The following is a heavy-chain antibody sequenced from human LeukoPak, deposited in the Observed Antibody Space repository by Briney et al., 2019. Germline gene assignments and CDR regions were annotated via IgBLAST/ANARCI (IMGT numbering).Heavy chain of an antibody. D-gene: IGHD3-22*01. CDR3: AREGGSSGYYYKTDY. V-gene: IGHV3-30-3*01. J-gene: IGHJ4*02. CDR2: ISYDGNNK. Sequence: GGSLRLSCAATGFTFSNYAIHWVRQAPGKGLEWVAVISYDGNNKYYADSVKGRFTISRDNSKNTLYLQMNSLRAEDTAVYYCAREGGSSGYYYKTDYWGQGTLVTVSS. CDR1: GFTFSNYA.